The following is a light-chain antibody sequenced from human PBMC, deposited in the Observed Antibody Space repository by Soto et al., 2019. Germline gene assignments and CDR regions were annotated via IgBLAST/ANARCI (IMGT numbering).Light chain of an antibody. CDR3: VLYMGSGISV. CDR1: SGSVSTSYY. CDR2: STN. J-gene: IGLJ3*02. Sequence: TVVTQEPSFSVSPGRTVPLTCGLSSGSVSTSYYPSWYQQTPGQAPRTLIYSTNTRSSGVPDRFSGSILGNKAALTITGAQADDESDYYCVLYMGSGISVFGGGTKLTVL. V-gene: IGLV8-61*01.